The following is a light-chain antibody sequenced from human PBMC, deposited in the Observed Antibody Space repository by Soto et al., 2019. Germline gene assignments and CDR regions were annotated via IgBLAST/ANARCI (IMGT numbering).Light chain of an antibody. V-gene: IGKV1-5*03. CDR2: KAS. Sequence: DIQMTQSPSTLSASVGDRVTITCRASQSISDWLAWYQQKPGKVPKLLIYKASRLESGVPSRFSGSVSGTEFTLTISGLQPDDFASYYCQQYNDYSSLTFGGGTKVEMK. CDR3: QQYNDYSSLT. J-gene: IGKJ4*01. CDR1: QSISDW.